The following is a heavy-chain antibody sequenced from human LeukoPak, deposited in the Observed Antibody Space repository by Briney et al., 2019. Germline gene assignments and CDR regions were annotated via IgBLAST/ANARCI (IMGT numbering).Heavy chain of an antibody. CDR1: GFTFRNYA. V-gene: IGHV3-23*01. J-gene: IGHJ5*02. CDR3: ACHSDFGSGSYRWFDP. CDR2: TSDSGGST. D-gene: IGHD3-10*01. Sequence: PGGSLRLSCAASGFTFRNYAMSWVRQAPGKGLEWVSTTSDSGGSTYYADSVKGRFTISRDNFKNTVYLQMNSLRADDTAVYYCACHSDFGSGSYRWFDPWGQGTLVIVSS.